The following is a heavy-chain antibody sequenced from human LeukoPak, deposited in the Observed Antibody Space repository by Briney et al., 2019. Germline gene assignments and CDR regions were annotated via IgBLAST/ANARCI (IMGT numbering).Heavy chain of an antibody. J-gene: IGHJ4*02. V-gene: IGHV3-30*03. D-gene: IGHD6-19*01. CDR1: GYTFTNFY. CDR3: AQWLVLGY. CDR2: ISYDGSNK. Sequence: SCKTSGYTFTNFYMHWVRQAPGKGLEWVAVISYDGSNKYYADSVKGRFTISRDNSKNTLYLQMNSLRAEDTAVYYCAQWLVLGYWGQGTLVTVSS.